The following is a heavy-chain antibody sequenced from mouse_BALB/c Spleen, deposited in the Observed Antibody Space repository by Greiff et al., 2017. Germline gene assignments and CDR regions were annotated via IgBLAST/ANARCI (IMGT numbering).Heavy chain of an antibody. J-gene: IGHJ4*01. CDR3: ARDQDDGYFMDY. D-gene: IGHD2-3*01. CDR2: IWAGGST. CDR1: GFSLTSYG. V-gene: IGHV2-9*02. Sequence: VQLKESGPGLVAPSQSLSITCTVSGFSLTSYGVHWVRQPPGKGLEWLGVIWAGGSTNYNSALMSRLSISKDNSKSQVFLKMNSLQTDDTAMYYCARDQDDGYFMDYWGQGTSVTVAS.